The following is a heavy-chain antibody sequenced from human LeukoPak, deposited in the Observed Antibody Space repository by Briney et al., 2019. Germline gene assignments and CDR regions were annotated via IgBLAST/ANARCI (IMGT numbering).Heavy chain of an antibody. J-gene: IGHJ4*02. V-gene: IGHV3-33*01. D-gene: IGHD2-2*01. Sequence: GRSLRLSCAASGFTFSSYGMHWVRQAPGKGLEWVAVIWYDGSNKYYADPVKGRFTISRDNSKNTLYLQMNSLRAEDTAVYYCARDHPAEYCSSTSCYPDYWGQGTLVTVSS. CDR1: GFTFSSYG. CDR2: IWYDGSNK. CDR3: ARDHPAEYCSSTSCYPDY.